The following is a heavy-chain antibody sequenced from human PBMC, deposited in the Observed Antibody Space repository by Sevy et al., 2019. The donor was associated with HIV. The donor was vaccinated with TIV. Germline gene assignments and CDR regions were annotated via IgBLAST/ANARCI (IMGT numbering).Heavy chain of an antibody. CDR1: GFTFSSYG. CDR3: ARSGNYYVSSAAVDY. D-gene: IGHD3-22*01. J-gene: IGHJ4*02. CDR2: IWYDGSNK. V-gene: IGHV3-33*01. Sequence: GGSLRLSCTASGFTFSSYGMHWVRQAPGKGLEWVSVIWYDGSNKYYADSVKGRFTISRDNSKNTLYLQMNSLRAEDTAAYYCARSGNYYVSSAAVDYWGQGTLVTVSS.